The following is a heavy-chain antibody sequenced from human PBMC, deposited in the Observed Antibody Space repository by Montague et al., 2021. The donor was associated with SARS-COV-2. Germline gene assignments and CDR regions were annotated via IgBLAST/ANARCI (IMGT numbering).Heavy chain of an antibody. CDR3: ARLRDGVVPSPILGVGPYYSYYYMDV. Sequence: SETLSLTCAVSGGSFSRYYWSWIRQPPGKGLEWIGEISQSGNTKYSPSLKSRLTISADTSKNQFSLKLTSVAAADTAVYYCARLRDGVVPSPILGVGPYYSYYYMDVWGRRTTVTVSS. CDR2: ISQSGNT. V-gene: IGHV4-34*01. CDR1: GGSFSRYY. J-gene: IGHJ6*03. D-gene: IGHD3-10*01.